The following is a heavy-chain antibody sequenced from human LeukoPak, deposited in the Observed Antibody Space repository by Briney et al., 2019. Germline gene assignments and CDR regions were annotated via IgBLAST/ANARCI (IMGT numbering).Heavy chain of an antibody. V-gene: IGHV1-46*01. CDR1: GGTFSSYA. J-gene: IGHJ4*02. CDR3: ARSSDSIDY. CDR2: INPSGGSS. D-gene: IGHD6-19*01. Sequence: GASVKVSCKASGGTFSSYAISWVRQAPGQGLEWMGIINPSGGSSSYAQKFQGRVTMTRDTSTSTVYMELSSLKSEDTAVYYCARSSDSIDYWGQGTLVTVSS.